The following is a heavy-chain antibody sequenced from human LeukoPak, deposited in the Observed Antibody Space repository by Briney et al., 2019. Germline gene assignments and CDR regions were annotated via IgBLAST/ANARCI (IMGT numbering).Heavy chain of an antibody. V-gene: IGHV3-23*01. CDR1: GFTFSSYG. J-gene: IGHJ2*01. CDR3: ARGSFGTHWYFDL. Sequence: GGSLRLSCAASGFTFSSYGVNWVRQAPGKGLEWVSYIADDSTATYYPDSVKGRFTISRDNSKNTLSLLMNSLRAEDTAVYYCARGSFGTHWYFDLWGRGTLVTVSS. CDR2: IADDSTAT. D-gene: IGHD3-10*01.